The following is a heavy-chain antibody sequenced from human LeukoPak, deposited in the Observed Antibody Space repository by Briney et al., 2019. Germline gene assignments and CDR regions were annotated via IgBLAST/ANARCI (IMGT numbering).Heavy chain of an antibody. D-gene: IGHD4-11*01. CDR2: INPSAGST. J-gene: IGHJ5*02. CDR1: GYTFINYY. Sequence: RASVKVSCKASGYTFINYYMHWVRQAPGQGLEWMGIINPSAGSTTYAQNFQGRVTMTRDTSTNTVYMELNSLRSDDTAVYYCARQRDSNWFDPWGQGTLVTVSS. V-gene: IGHV1-46*01. CDR3: ARQRDSNWFDP.